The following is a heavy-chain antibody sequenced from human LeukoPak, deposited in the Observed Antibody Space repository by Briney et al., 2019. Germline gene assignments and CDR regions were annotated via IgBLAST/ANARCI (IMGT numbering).Heavy chain of an antibody. CDR1: GFAFSSFT. J-gene: IGHJ4*02. D-gene: IGHD2-15*01. V-gene: IGHV3-30-3*01. CDR3: TRDPLVEFGYYFDF. Sequence: GSLRLSCAASGFAFSSFTMYWVRQAPGKGLEWVAVMSSNGNTKYYADSVKGRFTISRDNSRNTMFLRMSSLTTEDTAVYYCTRDPLVEFGYYFDFWGQGALVAVSA. CDR2: MSSNGNTK.